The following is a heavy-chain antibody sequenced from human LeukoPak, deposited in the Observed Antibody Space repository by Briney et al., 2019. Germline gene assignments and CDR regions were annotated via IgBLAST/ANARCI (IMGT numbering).Heavy chain of an antibody. Sequence: NPSETLSLTCAVSGLSISSYYWSWLRQPPGRGLEWIGSIHYSGSTRYKSSLKSRVTISVDTSKNQFSLKLSSVTPVDTAMYYCAREPWRSGWIDPWGQGTLVTVSS. V-gene: IGHV4-59*01. J-gene: IGHJ5*02. CDR2: IHYSGST. CDR3: AREPWRSGWIDP. D-gene: IGHD6-19*01. CDR1: GLSISSYY.